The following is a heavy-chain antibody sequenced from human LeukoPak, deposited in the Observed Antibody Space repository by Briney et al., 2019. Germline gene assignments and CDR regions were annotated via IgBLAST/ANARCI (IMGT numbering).Heavy chain of an antibody. J-gene: IGHJ5*02. D-gene: IGHD2-2*02. Sequence: GASVKVSCKASGYTFTSYGISWVRQAPGQGLEWMGWISAYNGNTNYAQKLQGRVTMTTDTSTSTVYMELSGLRSEDTAVYYCGRAFIVVKAAAINGPINWFDPWGQGTLVTVSS. CDR3: GRAFIVVKAAAINGPINWFDP. CDR1: GYTFTSYG. V-gene: IGHV1-18*01. CDR2: ISAYNGNT.